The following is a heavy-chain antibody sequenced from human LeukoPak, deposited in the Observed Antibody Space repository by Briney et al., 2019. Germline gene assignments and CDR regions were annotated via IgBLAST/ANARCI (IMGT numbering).Heavy chain of an antibody. CDR3: AIMHPYYDGSGYWVQ. Sequence: QPGESLRLSCAASGFTFSSYAMSWVRQAPGKGLEWVSGINTSGGSTAYADSVKGRFTISRDNPRNTLYMQMNSLRAEDTALYYCAIMHPYYDGSGYWVQWGQGTLVTVSS. J-gene: IGHJ4*02. V-gene: IGHV3-23*01. CDR1: GFTFSSYA. D-gene: IGHD3-22*01. CDR2: INTSGGST.